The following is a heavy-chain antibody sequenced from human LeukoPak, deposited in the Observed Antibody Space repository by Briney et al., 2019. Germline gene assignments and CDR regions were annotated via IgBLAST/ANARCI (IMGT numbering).Heavy chain of an antibody. CDR1: GFTVSNSY. J-gene: IGHJ4*02. V-gene: IGHV3-66*01. CDR2: IYNGDNT. D-gene: IGHD5-12*01. CDR3: ARASHWLAFDN. Sequence: PGGSLRLSCAASGFTVSNSYMSWLRQAPGKGLEWVSAIYNGDNTNYADSVKGRFTISRDNSRNTLYLQLNSLGAEDTAVYFCARASHWLAFDNWGQGTLVTVPS.